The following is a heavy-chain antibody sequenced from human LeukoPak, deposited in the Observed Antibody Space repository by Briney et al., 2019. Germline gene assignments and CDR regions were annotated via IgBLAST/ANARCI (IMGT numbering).Heavy chain of an antibody. V-gene: IGHV4-34*01. CDR3: ARRSKGRIVGATTGSSYYYYYYMDV. CDR2: INHSGST. D-gene: IGHD1-26*01. Sequence: PSETLSLTCAVYGGSFSGYYWSWIRQPPGKGLEWIGEINHSGSTNYNPSLKSRVTISVDTSKNQFSLKLSSVTAADTAVYYCARRSKGRIVGATTGSSYYYYYYMDVWGKGTTVTISS. J-gene: IGHJ6*03. CDR1: GGSFSGYY.